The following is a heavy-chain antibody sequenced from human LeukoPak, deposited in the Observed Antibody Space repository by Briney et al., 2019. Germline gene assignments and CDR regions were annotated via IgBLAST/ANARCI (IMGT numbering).Heavy chain of an antibody. J-gene: IGHJ6*03. CDR2: INPNSGGT. CDR1: GYTFTGYY. CDR3: ARAGVSSSWEYYMDV. D-gene: IGHD6-13*01. Sequence: ASVKVSCKASGYTFTGYYMHWVRQAPGQGLEWMGRINPNSGGTNCAQKFQGRVTMTRDTSISTAYMELSRLRSDDTAVYYCARAGVSSSWEYYMDVWSKGTTVTVSS. V-gene: IGHV1-2*06.